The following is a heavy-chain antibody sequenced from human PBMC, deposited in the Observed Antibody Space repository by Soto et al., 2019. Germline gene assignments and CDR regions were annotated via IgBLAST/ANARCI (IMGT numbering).Heavy chain of an antibody. V-gene: IGHV3-23*01. CDR2: ISGSGGST. CDR3: AKTHGGVIVVVVAAAFDY. D-gene: IGHD2-15*01. CDR1: GFTFSSYA. J-gene: IGHJ4*02. Sequence: GGSLRLSCAASGFTFSSYAMSWVRQAPGKGLEWVSAISGSGGSTYYADSVKGRFTISRDNSKNTLYLQMNSLRAEDTAVYYCAKTHGGVIVVVVAAAFDYWGQGTLVTVSS.